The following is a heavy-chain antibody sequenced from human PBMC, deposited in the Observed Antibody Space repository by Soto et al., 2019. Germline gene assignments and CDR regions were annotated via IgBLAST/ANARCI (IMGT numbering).Heavy chain of an antibody. CDR3: ARGLWGGVVTQGLDI. J-gene: IGHJ3*02. CDR1: GFTFSAIA. V-gene: IGHV3-23*01. D-gene: IGHD3-3*01. CDR2: ITGTGLST. Sequence: VQLLESGGGPVQPGGSLRLSCGASGFTFSAIAMTWVRQVPGKGLEWISTITGTGLSTYYADSVKGRFTISRDVSKTTLYMQMNSLRAEDTAIYYCARGLWGGVVTQGLDIWGQGTMVTVSS.